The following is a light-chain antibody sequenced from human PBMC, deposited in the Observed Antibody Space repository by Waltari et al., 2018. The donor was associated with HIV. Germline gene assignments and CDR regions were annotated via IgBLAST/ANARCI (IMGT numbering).Light chain of an antibody. CDR1: QSVSYN. Sequence: TVMTQSPVTLSVSPGDRVTLSCRASQSVSYNLAWYQQKRGLAPRLLIFGASTRATDIPVWFSGSGSGTEFNLTISSLQSEDFAGYYCQQYNSWPRAFGQGTKLEVK. V-gene: IGKV3-15*01. CDR3: QQYNSWPRA. J-gene: IGKJ1*01. CDR2: GAS.